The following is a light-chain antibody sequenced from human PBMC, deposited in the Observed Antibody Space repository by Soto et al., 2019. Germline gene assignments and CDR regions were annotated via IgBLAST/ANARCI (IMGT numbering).Light chain of an antibody. Sequence: EILMTQSPVTLSVTPGERASLSCRASENVNQNLAWYQQKPGQAPRLLIYGASARATGIPARFSGSGSRTEFTLTIGSLQSEDVALYYCQQYNDWPLTFGGGTKVDIK. J-gene: IGKJ4*01. V-gene: IGKV3-15*01. CDR1: ENVNQN. CDR2: GAS. CDR3: QQYNDWPLT.